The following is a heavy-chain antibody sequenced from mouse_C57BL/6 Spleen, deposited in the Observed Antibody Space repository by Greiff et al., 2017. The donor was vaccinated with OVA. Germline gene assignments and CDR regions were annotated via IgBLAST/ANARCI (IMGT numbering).Heavy chain of an antibody. J-gene: IGHJ2*01. CDR2: IYPGDGDT. V-gene: IGHV1-82*01. CDR1: GYAFSSSW. Sequence: QVQLQQSGPELVKPGASVKISCKASGYAFSSSWMNWVKQRPGKGLEWIGRIYPGDGDTNYNGKFKGKATLTADKSSSTAYMQLSSLTSEDSAVYFCARGDGYFSYFDYWGQGTTLTVSS. CDR3: ARGDGYFSYFDY. D-gene: IGHD2-3*01.